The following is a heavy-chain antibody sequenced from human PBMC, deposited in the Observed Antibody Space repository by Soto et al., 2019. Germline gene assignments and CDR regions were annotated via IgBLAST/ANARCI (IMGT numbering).Heavy chain of an antibody. Sequence: QLQLQESGPGLVKASETLALTCSVSGGSTSSNEYYWAWIRQPPGKGLEWIAAIYSSGNTYYNASLKSRVTVSIDTSNNLVSLMLTSVTARDTAVYYCARLLGRPFGMDVWGQGTTVTVS. CDR3: ARLLGRPFGMDV. J-gene: IGHJ6*02. V-gene: IGHV4-39*01. CDR1: GGSTSSNEYY. CDR2: IYSSGNT.